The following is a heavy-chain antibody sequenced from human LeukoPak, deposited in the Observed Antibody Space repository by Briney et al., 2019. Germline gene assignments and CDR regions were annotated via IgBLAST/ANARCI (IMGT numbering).Heavy chain of an antibody. J-gene: IGHJ3*02. CDR2: INWNSGSI. CDR1: GFTFDDYA. V-gene: IGHV3-9*01. Sequence: GRSLRLSCAASGFTFDDYAMHWVRQAPGKGLEWVSGINWNSGSIGYADSVKGRFTISRDNAKNSLYLQMNSLRAEDTALYYCAKDISAYYLDRDDAFDIWGQGTMVTVSS. D-gene: IGHD3-10*01. CDR3: AKDISAYYLDRDDAFDI.